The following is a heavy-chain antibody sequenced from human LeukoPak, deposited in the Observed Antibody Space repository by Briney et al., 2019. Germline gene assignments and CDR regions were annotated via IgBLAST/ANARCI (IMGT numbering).Heavy chain of an antibody. Sequence: GGSLRLSCAASGFTLSSYAMSWVRQPPGKGLEWVSAINGSGGSKYYADSVKGRFTISRDNSKNTLYLQMNSLRAEDTAVYYCAKDGPRIGGGWIDLWGQGTLVTVSS. V-gene: IGHV3-23*01. CDR3: AKDGPRIGGGWIDL. J-gene: IGHJ5*02. CDR1: GFTLSSYA. D-gene: IGHD2-15*01. CDR2: INGSGGSK.